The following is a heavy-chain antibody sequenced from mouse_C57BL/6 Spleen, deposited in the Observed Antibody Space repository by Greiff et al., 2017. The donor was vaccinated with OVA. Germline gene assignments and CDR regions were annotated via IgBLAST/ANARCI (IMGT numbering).Heavy chain of an antibody. D-gene: IGHD2-4*01. V-gene: IGHV1-15*01. CDR2: IDPETGGT. CDR3: TRGSYYEGFAY. CDR1: GYTFTDYE. J-gene: IGHJ3*01. Sequence: QVQLQQSGAELVRPGASVTLSCKASGYTFTDYEMHWVKQTPVHGLEWIGAIDPETGGTAYNQKFKGKAILTADKSSSTAYMELRSLTSEDSAVYCCTRGSYYEGFAYWGQGTLVTVSA.